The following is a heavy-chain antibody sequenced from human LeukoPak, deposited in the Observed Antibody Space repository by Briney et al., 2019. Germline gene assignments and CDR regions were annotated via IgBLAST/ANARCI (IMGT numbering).Heavy chain of an antibody. Sequence: PSETLSLTCTVSGGSISSYYWSWIRQPPGKGLEWIVYIYYSGSTNYNPSLKSRVTISVDTSKNQFSLKLSSVTAADTAVYYCASSPYYYGSGRSPPTYWGQGTLVTVSS. J-gene: IGHJ4*02. CDR3: ASSPYYYGSGRSPPTY. V-gene: IGHV4-59*08. CDR1: GGSISSYY. D-gene: IGHD3-10*01. CDR2: IYYSGST.